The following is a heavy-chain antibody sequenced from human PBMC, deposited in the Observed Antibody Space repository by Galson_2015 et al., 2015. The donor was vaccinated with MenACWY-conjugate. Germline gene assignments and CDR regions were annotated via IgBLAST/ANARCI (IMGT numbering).Heavy chain of an antibody. CDR2: INTDGTTT. J-gene: IGHJ3*02. CDR1: GFTFSTYW. D-gene: IGHD3-16*02. Sequence: SLRLSCAPSGFTFSTYWIHWVRQAPGEGLVWVSRINTDGTTTNYADSVKGRFTISRDNAKGMAYLQMNSLRDEDTAIYYCARAGIYRFEIWGQGTMVTVSS. CDR3: ARAGIYRFEI. V-gene: IGHV3-74*01.